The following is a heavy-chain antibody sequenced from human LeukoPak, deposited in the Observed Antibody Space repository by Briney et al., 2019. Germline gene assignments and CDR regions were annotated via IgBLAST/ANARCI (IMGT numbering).Heavy chain of an antibody. D-gene: IGHD6-6*01. J-gene: IGHJ4*02. V-gene: IGHV1-8*01. CDR2: MNPNSGNT. Sequence: ASVKVSCKASGFTFTSYDINWVRQATGQGLEWMGWMNPNSGNTGYAQKFQGRVNMTRNTSISTAYMELSSLRSEDTAVYYCARGWSSSSTFDYWGQGTLVTVSS. CDR3: ARGWSSSSTFDY. CDR1: GFTFTSYD.